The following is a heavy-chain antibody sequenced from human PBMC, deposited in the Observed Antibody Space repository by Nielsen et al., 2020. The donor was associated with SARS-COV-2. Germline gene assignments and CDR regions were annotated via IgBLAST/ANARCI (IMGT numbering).Heavy chain of an antibody. CDR3: ARARGTMVRGIYYYYYMDV. CDR2: IIPIFGTA. D-gene: IGHD3-10*01. Sequence: SVKVSCKASGGTFSSYAISWVRQAPGQGLEWMGGIIPIFGTANYAQKFQGRVTITADESTSTAYMELSSLRSEDTAVYYCARARGTMVRGIYYYYYMDVWGKGTTVTVSS. V-gene: IGHV1-69*13. J-gene: IGHJ6*03. CDR1: GGTFSSYA.